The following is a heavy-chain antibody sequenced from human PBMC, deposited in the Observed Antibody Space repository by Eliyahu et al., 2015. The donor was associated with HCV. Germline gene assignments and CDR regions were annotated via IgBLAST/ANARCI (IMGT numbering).Heavy chain of an antibody. CDR2: ISWDGSRT. V-gene: IGHV3-43D*03. Sequence: EVQLVESGGVVVQPGGSLRLSCAASGFTFDDYAMHWVRQVPGKGLEWVSLISWDGSRTSYADSVKGRFTISRDNSRNSLYLQMNSLRGEDTAFYYCAKDMGLRGERLNYYFDYWGQGTLVTVSS. CDR3: AKDMGLRGERLNYYFDY. D-gene: IGHD1-26*01. CDR1: GFTFDDYA. J-gene: IGHJ4*02.